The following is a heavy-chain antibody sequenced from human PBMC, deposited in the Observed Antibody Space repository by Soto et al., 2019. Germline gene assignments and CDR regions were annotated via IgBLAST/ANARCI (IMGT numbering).Heavy chain of an antibody. CDR2: MYSSGSS. CDR3: AREWSAFDY. D-gene: IGHD2-15*01. Sequence: SETLSLTCTVSGVSITSYKWSWIRQSPGKGLEWIAHMYSSGSSSYNPSLKSRVTISVDTSRNQYSLQLNSATAADTAVYYCAREWSAFDYWGQGILVTVSS. J-gene: IGHJ4*02. CDR1: GVSITSYK. V-gene: IGHV4-59*01.